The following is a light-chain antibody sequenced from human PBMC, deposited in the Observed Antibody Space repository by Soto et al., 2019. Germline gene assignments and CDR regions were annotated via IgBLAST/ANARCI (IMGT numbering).Light chain of an antibody. J-gene: IGLJ2*01. Sequence: QSALTQPASVSGSPGQSITISCTGTSSDVGGYNYVSWYQQHPGKAPKLMIYGVTNRPSGVSNRFSVSKSGNTASLTISGLQAEDEADYYCCSYTSTTTRSGVFGGGTKLTVL. CDR1: SSDVGGYNY. V-gene: IGLV2-14*01. CDR3: CSYTSTTTRSGV. CDR2: GVT.